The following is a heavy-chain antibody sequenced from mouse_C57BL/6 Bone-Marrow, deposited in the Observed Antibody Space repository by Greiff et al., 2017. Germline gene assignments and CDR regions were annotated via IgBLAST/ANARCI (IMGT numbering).Heavy chain of an antibody. V-gene: IGHV1-74*01. CDR2: IHPSDSDT. J-gene: IGHJ1*03. CDR3: AVGADVSSYATSYWYFDV. Sequence: QVQLQQPGAELVKPGASVKVSCKASGYTFTSYWMHWVKQRPGQGLEWIGRIHPSDSDTNYNQKFKGKATLTVDKSSSTAYMQLSCLTSEDSAVNNCAVGADVSSYATSYWYFDVWGTGTTVTVSS. D-gene: IGHD1-1*01. CDR1: GYTFTSYW.